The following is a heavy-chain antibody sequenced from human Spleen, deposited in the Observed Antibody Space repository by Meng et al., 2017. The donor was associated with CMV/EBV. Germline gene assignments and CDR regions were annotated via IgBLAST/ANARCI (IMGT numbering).Heavy chain of an antibody. CDR3: ARVGSTNCY. CDR1: GFTFSSYG. J-gene: IGHJ4*02. CDR2: IRYDGSNK. V-gene: IGHV3-30*02. Sequence: GESLKISCAASGFTFSSYGMHWVRQAPGKGLEWVAFIRYDGSNKYYADSVKGRFTISRDNSKNTLYLQMNSLRAEDTAVYYCARVGSTNCYWGQGTLVTVSS. D-gene: IGHD2-2*01.